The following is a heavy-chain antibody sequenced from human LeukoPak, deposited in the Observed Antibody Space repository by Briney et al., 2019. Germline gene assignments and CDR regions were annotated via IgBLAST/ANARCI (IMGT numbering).Heavy chain of an antibody. CDR2: IYHSGST. D-gene: IGHD4-17*01. CDR1: GYSISSGYY. Sequence: SETLSLTCTVSGYSISSGYYWGWIRQPPGKGLEWIGSIYHSGSTYYNPSLKSRVTISVDTSKNQFSLKLSSVTAADTAVYYCARAGDYRYYYMDVWGKGTTVTVSS. V-gene: IGHV4-38-2*02. CDR3: ARAGDYRYYYMDV. J-gene: IGHJ6*03.